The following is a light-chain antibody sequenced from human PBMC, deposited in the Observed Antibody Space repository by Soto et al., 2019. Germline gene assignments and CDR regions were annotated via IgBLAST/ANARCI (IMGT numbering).Light chain of an antibody. CDR1: QSISSN. Sequence: EVRMTLSLATLSVYPGKRATLSCRANQSISSNLAWYQQKPGQAPRLLIYGAATRATGIPARFSGGGSGTEFTLTISSLQSEDFAVYYCQQYNNWPGTFGQGSKVAIK. J-gene: IGKJ1*01. V-gene: IGKV3-15*01. CDR2: GAA. CDR3: QQYNNWPGT.